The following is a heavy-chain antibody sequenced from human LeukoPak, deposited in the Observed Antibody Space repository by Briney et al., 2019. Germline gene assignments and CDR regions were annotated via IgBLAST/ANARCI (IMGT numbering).Heavy chain of an antibody. J-gene: IGHJ4*02. D-gene: IGHD3-10*01. V-gene: IGHV3-23*03. CDR1: GFTFSSYA. CDR2: IYSGGST. CDR3: ARLHGRFGESKRYHYFDY. Sequence: GGSLRLSCAASGFTFSSYAMSWVRQAPGKGLEWVSVIYSGGSTYYADSVKGRFTISRDNSKNTLYLQMNSLRAEDTAVYYRARLHGRFGESKRYHYFDYWGQGTLVTVSS.